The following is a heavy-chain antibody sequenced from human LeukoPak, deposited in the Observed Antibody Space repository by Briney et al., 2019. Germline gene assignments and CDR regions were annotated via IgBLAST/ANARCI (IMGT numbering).Heavy chain of an antibody. CDR2: ISSSGNTI. Sequence: PGGSLRLSCAASGLTFSDNYMSWIRQAPGQGLEWVSYISSSGNTIYYADSVKGRFNISRDNAKNSLYLQMNSLRAEDTAVYYCARALGYCSSTSCNYFDYWGQGTLVTVSS. CDR3: ARALGYCSSTSCNYFDY. V-gene: IGHV3-11*01. D-gene: IGHD2-2*01. J-gene: IGHJ4*02. CDR1: GLTFSDNY.